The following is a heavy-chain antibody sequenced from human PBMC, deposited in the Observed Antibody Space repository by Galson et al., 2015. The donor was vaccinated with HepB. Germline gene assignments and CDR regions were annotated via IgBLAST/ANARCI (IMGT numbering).Heavy chain of an antibody. Sequence: SVKVSCKASGYTFTSYAMHWVRQAPGQGLEWMGWTNAGTGNKKYSQKFQGRFTITRDTSASTAYMELSSLRSEDTAVYYCARGCSSTSCPSRIYGMDVWGQGTTVTVSS. CDR3: ARGCSSTSCPSRIYGMDV. D-gene: IGHD2-2*01. V-gene: IGHV1-3*01. J-gene: IGHJ6*02. CDR2: TNAGTGNK. CDR1: GYTFTSYA.